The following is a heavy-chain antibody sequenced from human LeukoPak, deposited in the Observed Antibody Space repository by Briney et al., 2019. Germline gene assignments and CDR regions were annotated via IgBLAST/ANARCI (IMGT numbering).Heavy chain of an antibody. CDR3: ASGVPDY. J-gene: IGHJ4*02. D-gene: IGHD3-10*01. CDR2: IRSKANSHAT. CDR1: GFIFSDSA. Sequence: GGSLRLSCAASGFIFSDSAVHWVRQASGKGLEWVGRIRSKANSHATAYAASVKGRFTISRDDSKNTAYLQMNSLKSEDTAVYYCASGVPDYWGQGTLVTVSS. V-gene: IGHV3-73*01.